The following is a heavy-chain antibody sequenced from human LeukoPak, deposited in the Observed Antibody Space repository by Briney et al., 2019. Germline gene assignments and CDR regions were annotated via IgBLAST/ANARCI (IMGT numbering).Heavy chain of an antibody. Sequence: GGSLRLSCAASGFTFSSFAMHWVRQAPGKGLEWVAVISYDGNNKYYADSVKGRFTISRDNSKNTLYLQMNSLRAEDTAVFYCARGAYYYDNSGPVDWGQGTLVTVSS. CDR1: GFTFSSFA. D-gene: IGHD3-22*01. V-gene: IGHV3-30*04. J-gene: IGHJ4*02. CDR3: ARGAYYYDNSGPVD. CDR2: ISYDGNNK.